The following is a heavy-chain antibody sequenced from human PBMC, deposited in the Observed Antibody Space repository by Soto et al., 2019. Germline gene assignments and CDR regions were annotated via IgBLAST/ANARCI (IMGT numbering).Heavy chain of an antibody. V-gene: IGHV3-23*01. CDR1: GFTFISYG. Sequence: EMQLLESGGGLVQPGGSLRLSCAASGFTFISYGMTWVRQAPGKGLEWVSGITTTGRNTYYAESVKGRFTISRDNSKNVVYLQMNSLRAADTAVYYCARGVAAAGTDWFDAWGQGTLVIVSS. J-gene: IGHJ5*02. CDR2: ITTTGRNT. CDR3: ARGVAAAGTDWFDA. D-gene: IGHD6-13*01.